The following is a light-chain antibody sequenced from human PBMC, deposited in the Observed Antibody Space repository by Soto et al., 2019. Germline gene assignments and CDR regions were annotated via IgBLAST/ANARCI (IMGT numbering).Light chain of an antibody. CDR1: TGPVTSGHY. V-gene: IGLV7-46*01. CDR2: NIN. CDR3: LLAYSGDREV. Sequence: QAVVTQEPSLTVSPGGTVTLTCGSSTGPVTSGHYPYWFQQKPGQAPRTLIFNINNKHSWTPARFSGSLLGGKAALTLSGAQPEEEAAYYCLLAYSGDREVFGGGTKVTVL. J-gene: IGLJ3*02.